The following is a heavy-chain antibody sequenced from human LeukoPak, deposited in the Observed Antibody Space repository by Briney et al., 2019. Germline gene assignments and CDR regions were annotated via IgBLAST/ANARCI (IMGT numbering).Heavy chain of an antibody. D-gene: IGHD6-19*01. V-gene: IGHV3-21*01. CDR1: GLTFSSYS. J-gene: IGHJ4*02. CDR2: ISSSSSYI. CDR3: ARVSSGWYDFDY. Sequence: GGSLRLSCAASGLTFSSYSMNWVRQAPGKGLEWVSSISSSSSYIYYADSVKGRFTISRDNAKNSLYLQMNSLRAEDTAVYYCARVSSGWYDFDYWGQGTLVTVSS.